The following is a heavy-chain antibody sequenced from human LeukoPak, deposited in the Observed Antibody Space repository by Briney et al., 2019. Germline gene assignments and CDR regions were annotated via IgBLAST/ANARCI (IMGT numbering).Heavy chain of an antibody. Sequence: AASVKVSCKASGYSFASYGISWVRQAPGQGLKWMGSVSGYDGRTNYAQNLKGRVTVTAETSTSTVYMELRSLRSDDTAIYYCARDYYNDYEDTFDIWGQGTMVTVSS. CDR2: VSGYDGRT. D-gene: IGHD4-11*01. CDR3: ARDYYNDYEDTFDI. J-gene: IGHJ3*02. V-gene: IGHV1-18*01. CDR1: GYSFASYG.